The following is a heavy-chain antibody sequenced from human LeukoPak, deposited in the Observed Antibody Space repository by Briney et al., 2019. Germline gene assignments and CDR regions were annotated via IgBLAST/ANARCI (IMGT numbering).Heavy chain of an antibody. J-gene: IGHJ3*02. CDR1: GFTFSSYA. CDR3: AEAGNYNFWSGYAFDI. CDR2: ISGSGDNT. Sequence: GGSLRLSCAASGFTFSSYAMSWVRQAPGKGLEWVSAISGSGDNTYYADSVKGRFTISRDNSKNTLYMQMNSLRAEDTAVYYCAEAGNYNFWSGYAFDIWGQGTMVTVSS. V-gene: IGHV3-23*01. D-gene: IGHD3-3*01.